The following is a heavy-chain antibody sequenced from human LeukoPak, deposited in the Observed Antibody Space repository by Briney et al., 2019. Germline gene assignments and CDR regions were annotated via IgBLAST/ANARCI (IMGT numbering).Heavy chain of an antibody. V-gene: IGHV3-30-3*01. J-gene: IGHJ4*02. D-gene: IGHD2-21*02. CDR1: GFTFSSYA. CDR2: ISYDGSNK. Sequence: PGRSLRLSCGASGFTFSSYAMHWVRQAPGKGLEWVAVISYDGSNKYYADSVKGRFTISRDNSKNTLYLQMNSLRAEDTAVYYCARDQEHIVVVTAIWYWGQGTLVTVSS. CDR3: ARDQEHIVVVTAIWY.